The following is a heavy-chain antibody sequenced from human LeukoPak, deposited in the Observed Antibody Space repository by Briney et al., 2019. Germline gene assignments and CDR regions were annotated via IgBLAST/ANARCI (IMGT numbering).Heavy chain of an antibody. D-gene: IGHD2-15*01. Sequence: SETLSLTCAVYGGTLSGYYWSWIRQSPGKGLEWIGEINPGGSTNYNPSLESRLTISVDPSKNQFSLKLSSVTAADTAIYYCAREDCSGGACTNFDYWGQGTLVTVSS. J-gene: IGHJ4*02. CDR3: AREDCSGGACTNFDY. CDR1: GGTLSGYY. V-gene: IGHV4-34*01. CDR2: INPGGST.